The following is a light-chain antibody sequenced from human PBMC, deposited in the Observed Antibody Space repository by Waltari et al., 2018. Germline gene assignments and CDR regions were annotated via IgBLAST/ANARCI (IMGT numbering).Light chain of an antibody. V-gene: IGLV1-44*01. J-gene: IGLJ3*02. Sequence: QSVLTQPPSASGAPGQTVAISCSGSASNIGSSVVTWYQQPPGTTPTLLTYSNDQRTSGVHGRFSGSTSATSASLAISGLQSEDAAHYYCAAWDDSINGPAFGGGPTLTVL. CDR2: SND. CDR1: ASNIGSSV. CDR3: AAWDDSINGPA.